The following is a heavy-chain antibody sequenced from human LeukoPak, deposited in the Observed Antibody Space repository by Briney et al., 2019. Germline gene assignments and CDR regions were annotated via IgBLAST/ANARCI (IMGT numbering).Heavy chain of an antibody. J-gene: IGHJ4*02. Sequence: ASVKVSCTASGYTFTAYYIHWMRQAPGQGLEWVGWINPNSGGTSYAQKFRDRFTMTRDTSTTTVYMELTGLTSDDTAVYYCARENLMGISISGDDYWGQGTMVTVSS. CDR1: GYTFTAYY. V-gene: IGHV1-2*02. CDR2: INPNSGGT. CDR3: ARENLMGISISGDDY. D-gene: IGHD2-8*01.